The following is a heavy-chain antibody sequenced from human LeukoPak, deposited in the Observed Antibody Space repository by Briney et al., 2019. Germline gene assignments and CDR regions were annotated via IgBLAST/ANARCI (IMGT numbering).Heavy chain of an antibody. Sequence: PSETLSLTCAVSGGSISSSSYYWGWIRQPPGKGLEWIGSIYYSGSTYYNPSLKSRVTISVGTSKNQCSLKLSSVTAADTAVYYCAGSPIAVAGPFDYWGQGTLVTVSS. J-gene: IGHJ4*02. CDR3: AGSPIAVAGPFDY. V-gene: IGHV4-39*01. CDR2: IYYSGST. D-gene: IGHD6-19*01. CDR1: GGSISSSSYY.